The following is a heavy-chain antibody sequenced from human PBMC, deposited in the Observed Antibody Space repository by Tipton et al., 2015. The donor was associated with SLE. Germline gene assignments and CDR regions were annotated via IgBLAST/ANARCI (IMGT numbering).Heavy chain of an antibody. V-gene: IGHV4-59*01. Sequence: TLSLTCTVSGGSISSYYWSWIRQPPGKGLEWIGYIYYSGSTNYNPSLKSRVTISVDTSKNQFSLKLSSVTAADTAVYYCARRGVVRSRWFVPWGQGTLVTVSS. CDR1: GGSISSYY. J-gene: IGHJ5*02. CDR2: IYYSGST. D-gene: IGHD6-6*01. CDR3: ARRGVVRSRWFVP.